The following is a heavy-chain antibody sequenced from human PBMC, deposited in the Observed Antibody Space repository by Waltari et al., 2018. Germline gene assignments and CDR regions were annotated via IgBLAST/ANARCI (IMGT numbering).Heavy chain of an antibody. CDR2: IYSGGST. CDR1: GFTVSSNY. D-gene: IGHD3-22*01. J-gene: IGHJ3*02. Sequence: VQLVESGGGLIQPGGSLRLSCAASGFTVSSNYLSWVRQAPGKGLEWVSVIYSGGSTYYADSVKGRFTISRDNSKNTLYLQMNSLRAEDTAVYYCARAYYYDSSGSDAFDIWGQGTTVTVSS. V-gene: IGHV3-53*01. CDR3: ARAYYYDSSGSDAFDI.